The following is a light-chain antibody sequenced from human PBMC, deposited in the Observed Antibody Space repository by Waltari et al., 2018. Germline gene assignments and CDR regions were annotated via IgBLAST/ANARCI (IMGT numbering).Light chain of an antibody. J-gene: IGKJ2*01. CDR2: DAS. CDR1: QSVTSF. Sequence: EIVLPQSPATMSLSPGARATLSCRATQSVTSFLAWYQHKPGQAPRLLIYDASKRAAGIPARFSGSGSGPDFILSISSLEPEDFAVYYCQQRSNWPPMYTFGQGTELEIK. V-gene: IGKV3-11*01. CDR3: QQRSNWPPMYT.